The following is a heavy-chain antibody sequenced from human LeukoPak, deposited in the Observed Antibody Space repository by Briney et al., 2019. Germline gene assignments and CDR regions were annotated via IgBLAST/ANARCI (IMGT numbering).Heavy chain of an antibody. CDR1: GGSFSGYY. V-gene: IGHV4-34*01. CDR3: ARGVSKPTQFITMVRGVTQRHQYYFDY. Sequence: PSETLSLTCAVYGGSFSGYYWSWIRQPPGKGLEWIGEINHSGSTNYNPSLKSRVTISVDTSKNQFSLKLSSVTAADTAVYYCARGVSKPTQFITMVRGVTQRHQYYFDYWGQGTLVTVSS. D-gene: IGHD3-10*01. J-gene: IGHJ4*02. CDR2: INHSGST.